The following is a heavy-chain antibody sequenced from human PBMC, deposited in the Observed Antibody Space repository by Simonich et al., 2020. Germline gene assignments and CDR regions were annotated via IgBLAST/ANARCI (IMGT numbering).Heavy chain of an antibody. CDR1: GFTFSSYW. V-gene: IGHV3-74*01. CDR3: ARNRLDY. J-gene: IGHJ4*02. CDR2: IKRDGRST. Sequence: EGQLVESGGGLVHPGGSLRLSCAASGFTFSSYWMHWVRQAPGKGLVWITRIKRDGRSTSYADSVKGRFTISRDNAKNTLYLQMNSLRAEDTAVYYCARNRLDYWGQRTLVTVSS.